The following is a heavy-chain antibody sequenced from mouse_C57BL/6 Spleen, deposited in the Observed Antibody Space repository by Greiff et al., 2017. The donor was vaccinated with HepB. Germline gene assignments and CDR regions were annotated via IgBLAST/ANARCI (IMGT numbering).Heavy chain of an antibody. CDR3: NWDVSDYYAMDY. CDR1: GYTFTSYT. V-gene: IGHV1-4*01. J-gene: IGHJ4*01. Sequence: VQLQQSGAELARPGASVKMSCKASGYTFTSYTMHWVKQRPGQGLEWIGYINPSSGYTKYNQKVKDKATLTADKSSSTAYMQLSSLTSEDSAVYYCNWDVSDYYAMDYWGQGTSVTVSS. CDR2: INPSSGYT. D-gene: IGHD4-1*01.